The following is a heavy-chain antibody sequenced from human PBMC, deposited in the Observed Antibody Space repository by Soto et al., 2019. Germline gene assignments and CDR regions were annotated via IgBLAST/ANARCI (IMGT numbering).Heavy chain of an antibody. V-gene: IGHV1-3*01. J-gene: IGHJ4*02. CDR1: GYTFTSYA. Sequence: ASVKVSCKASGYTFTSYAMLWVRQAPGQRLEWMGWINAGNGNTKYSQKFQGRVTITRDTSASTAYMELSSLRSEDTAVYYCASHPRDSSGYWYYFDYWGQGTLVTVSS. D-gene: IGHD3-22*01. CDR3: ASHPRDSSGYWYYFDY. CDR2: INAGNGNT.